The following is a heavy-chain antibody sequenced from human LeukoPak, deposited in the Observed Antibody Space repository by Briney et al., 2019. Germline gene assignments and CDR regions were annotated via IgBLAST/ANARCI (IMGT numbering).Heavy chain of an antibody. Sequence: GGSLRLSCAASGFTFSSYSMNWVRQAPGKVLEWVSSITSSGRYIYYADSVKGRFTISRDNAKNSLYLQMNSLRAEDTAVYYCAELGITMIGGVWGKGTTVTISS. V-gene: IGHV3-21*01. J-gene: IGHJ6*04. CDR3: AELGITMIGGV. CDR1: GFTFSSYS. D-gene: IGHD3-10*02. CDR2: ITSSGRYI.